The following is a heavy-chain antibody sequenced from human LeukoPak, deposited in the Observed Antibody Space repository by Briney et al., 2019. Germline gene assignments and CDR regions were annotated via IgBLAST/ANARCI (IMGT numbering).Heavy chain of an antibody. CDR3: ARDRWGERLDY. CDR2: IYTGGST. CDR1: GGSISSYY. V-gene: IGHV4-4*07. Sequence: KPSETLPLTCTVSGGSISSYYWNWIRQPAGKGLEWIGRIYTGGSTNYNPSLKSRVTMSVDTSKNQFSLKLTSVTAADTAVYYCARDRWGERLDYWGQGTLVTVSS. J-gene: IGHJ4*02. D-gene: IGHD3-16*01.